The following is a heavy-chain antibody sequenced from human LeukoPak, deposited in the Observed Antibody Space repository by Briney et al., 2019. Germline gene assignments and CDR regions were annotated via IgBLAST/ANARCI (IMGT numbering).Heavy chain of an antibody. V-gene: IGHV3-23*01. CDR3: AKGGGPYHLPTDY. CDR1: GFTFSSYA. Sequence: GALRLSCAASGFTFSSYAMSWVRQAPGKGLEWVSAISGSGGSTYYAASVKGRFTVSRDNSKNTLYLQMNSLRAEDTAVYYCAKGGGPYHLPTDYWGQGTLVTVSS. J-gene: IGHJ4*02. D-gene: IGHD2-2*01. CDR2: ISGSGGST.